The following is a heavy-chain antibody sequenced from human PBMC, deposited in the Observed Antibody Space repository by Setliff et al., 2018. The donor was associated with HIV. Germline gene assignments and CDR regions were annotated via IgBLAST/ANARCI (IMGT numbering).Heavy chain of an antibody. V-gene: IGHV4-38-2*02. D-gene: IGHD3-10*01. CDR1: GFSISTGHY. Sequence: SSEPLSLTCTVSGFSISTGHYWGWVRQSPGKGLEWIGSVYHSGSTYYAASLKSRVTISVDTSKNQFSLKLTSVTAADTAVYYCARQPPLSALQVWFGDYWGQGILVTVSS. J-gene: IGHJ4*02. CDR3: ARQPPLSALQVWFGDY. CDR2: VYHSGST.